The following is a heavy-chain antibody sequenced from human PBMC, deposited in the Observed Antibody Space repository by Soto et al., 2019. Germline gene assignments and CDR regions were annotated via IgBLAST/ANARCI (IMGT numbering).Heavy chain of an antibody. J-gene: IGHJ4*02. CDR3: ARGGGIVVVNDRYDH. CDR2: INPSGGYT. CDR1: GYTFTSYY. V-gene: IGHV1-46*03. D-gene: IGHD2-21*01. Sequence: ASVKVSXKASGYTFTSYYMNWVRQAPGQGLEWLGIINPSGGYTTYAQRFLGRGTMTSDTATSTVHMELGRLTSEDTAVYWCARGGGIVVVNDRYDHWGQGTMVTVSS.